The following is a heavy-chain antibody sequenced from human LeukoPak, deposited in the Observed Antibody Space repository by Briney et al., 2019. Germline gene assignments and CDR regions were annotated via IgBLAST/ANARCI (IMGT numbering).Heavy chain of an antibody. CDR3: AEDERNWNYNLASQTYD. CDR1: GFTFSSYA. J-gene: IGHJ4*02. V-gene: IGHV3-23*01. Sequence: GGSLRLSCAASGFTFSSYAMSWVRQAPGKGLEWVSAISGSGGSTYYADSVKGRFTISRDNSKNTLYLQMNSLRAEDTAVYYCAEDERNWNYNLASQTYDWGQGTLVTVSS. D-gene: IGHD1-7*01. CDR2: ISGSGGST.